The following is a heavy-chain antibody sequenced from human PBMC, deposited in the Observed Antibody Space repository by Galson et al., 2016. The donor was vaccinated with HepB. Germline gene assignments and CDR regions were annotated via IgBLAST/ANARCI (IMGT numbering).Heavy chain of an antibody. CDR2: IYYSGST. V-gene: IGHV4-31*03. CDR1: GGSISSGGYY. Sequence: LSLTCTVSGGSISSGGYYWSWIRQHPGKGLEWIGYIYYSGSTYYNPSLKSRVTISVDTSKNQFSRKLSSVTAADTAVYYCAREVQLERRSDWYFDLWGRGTLVTVSS. D-gene: IGHD1-1*01. J-gene: IGHJ2*01. CDR3: AREVQLERRSDWYFDL.